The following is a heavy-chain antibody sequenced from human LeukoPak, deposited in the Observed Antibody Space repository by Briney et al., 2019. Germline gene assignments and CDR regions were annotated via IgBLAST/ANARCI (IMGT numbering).Heavy chain of an antibody. CDR3: ARYYFDWSFDY. D-gene: IGHD3-9*01. J-gene: IGHJ4*02. CDR2: ISSSGSTI. Sequence: GGSLRLSCAASGFTFSSYEMNWVRQAPGKGLEWVSYISSSGSTIYYADSVKGRFTISRDSAKNSLSLQMNSLRVEDTAVYYCARYYFDWSFDYWGQGTLVTVSS. V-gene: IGHV3-48*03. CDR1: GFTFSSYE.